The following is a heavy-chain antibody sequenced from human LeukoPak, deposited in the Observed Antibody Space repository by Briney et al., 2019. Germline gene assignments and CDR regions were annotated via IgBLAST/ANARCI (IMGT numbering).Heavy chain of an antibody. Sequence: ASVKVSCKASGGTFSSYAISWVRQAPGQGLEWMGGIIPIFGTANYAQKFQGRVTITTDESTSTAYMELSSLGSEDTAVYYCARRHCGGDCYLTPEYYFDYWGQGTLVTVSS. CDR1: GGTFSSYA. D-gene: IGHD2-21*02. V-gene: IGHV1-69*05. CDR3: ARRHCGGDCYLTPEYYFDY. J-gene: IGHJ4*02. CDR2: IIPIFGTA.